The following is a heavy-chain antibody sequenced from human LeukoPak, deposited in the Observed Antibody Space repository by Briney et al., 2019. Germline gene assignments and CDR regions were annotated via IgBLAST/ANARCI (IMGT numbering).Heavy chain of an antibody. CDR1: GFTFSNFA. J-gene: IGHJ4*02. CDR3: AKAQDTPRGRSGFDY. Sequence: QSGGSLGLSCAASGFTFSNFAMSWVRQAPGKGLEWVSTVSGSGGSTYYADSVKGRFTISRDNSKNTLYLQMNSLRAEDTAVYYCAKAQDTPRGRSGFDYWGQGTLVTVSS. CDR2: VSGSGGST. V-gene: IGHV3-23*01. D-gene: IGHD5-18*01.